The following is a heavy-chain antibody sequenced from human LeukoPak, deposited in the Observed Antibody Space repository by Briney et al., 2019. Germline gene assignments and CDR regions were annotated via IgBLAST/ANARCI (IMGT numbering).Heavy chain of an antibody. J-gene: IGHJ6*03. D-gene: IGHD3-3*01. CDR2: IWYDGSNK. CDR3: AKTYYDFWSGYSPSGVNYYYYYMDV. V-gene: IGHV3-33*06. Sequence: GGSLRLSCAASGFTFSSYGMHWVRQAPGKGLEWVAVIWYDGSNKYYADSVKGRVTISRDNSKNTLYLQMNSLRAEDTAVYYCAKTYYDFWSGYSPSGVNYYYYYMDVWGKGTTVTVSS. CDR1: GFTFSSYG.